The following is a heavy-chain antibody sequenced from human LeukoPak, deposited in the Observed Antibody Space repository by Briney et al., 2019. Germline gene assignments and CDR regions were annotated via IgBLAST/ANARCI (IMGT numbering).Heavy chain of an antibody. CDR3: ARAAAPLEAFDY. Sequence: ASVKVSCKASGYTFTGYYMHWVRQAPGQGLEWMGWINPNSGGTNYAQKFQGRVTMTRDTSISTAYMELSRLRSDDTAVYYCARAAAPLEAFDYWGQGTLVTVFS. CDR2: INPNSGGT. CDR1: GYTFTGYY. V-gene: IGHV1-2*02. J-gene: IGHJ4*01.